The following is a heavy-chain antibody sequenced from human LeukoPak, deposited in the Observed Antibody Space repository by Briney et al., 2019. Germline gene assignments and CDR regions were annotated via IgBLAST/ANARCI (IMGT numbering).Heavy chain of an antibody. V-gene: IGHV6-1*01. J-gene: IGHJ6*03. D-gene: IGHD1-26*01. CDR2: TYYRSKWYN. Sequence: SQTLSLTCAISGDSVSSNSAAWNWIRQSPSRGLEWLGRTYYRSKWYNDYGVSVKSRITINPDTSKNQFSLQLNSVTPEDTAVYYCARGHSGSYYTANYYYYMDVWGKGTTVTVSS. CDR3: ARGHSGSYYTANYYYYMDV. CDR1: GDSVSSNSAA.